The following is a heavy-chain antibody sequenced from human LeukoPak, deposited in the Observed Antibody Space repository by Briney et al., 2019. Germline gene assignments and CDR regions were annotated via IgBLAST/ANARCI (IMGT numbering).Heavy chain of an antibody. V-gene: IGHV3-30*04. CDR1: GFTFSSYA. D-gene: IGHD3-10*01. CDR2: ISYDGSNK. Sequence: GGSLRLSCAASGFTFSSYAMHWVRQAPGKGLEWVAVISYDGSNKKYADSVKGRFTISRDNSKNTLYLQMNSLRDEDTAIYYCATDGTPLRVGEVYFDNWGQGTLVTVSS. CDR3: ATDGTPLRVGEVYFDN. J-gene: IGHJ4*02.